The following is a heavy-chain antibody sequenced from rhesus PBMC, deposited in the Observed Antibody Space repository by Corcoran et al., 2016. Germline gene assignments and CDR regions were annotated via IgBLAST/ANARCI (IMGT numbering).Heavy chain of an antibody. V-gene: IGHV4-80*01. J-gene: IGHJ4*01. D-gene: IGHD5-12*01. CDR2: INGDSGHT. Sequence: QVQLQESGPGLVKPSETLSLTCAVSGDSFRSYWWTWIRPPPGKALEWLGEINGDSGHTNYNPSLQSRLTISRDASKNQFSLSLSSVTAADMAVYYCAGGHSYTWLYWGQGVLVIVSS. CDR3: AGGHSYTWLY. CDR1: GDSFRSYW.